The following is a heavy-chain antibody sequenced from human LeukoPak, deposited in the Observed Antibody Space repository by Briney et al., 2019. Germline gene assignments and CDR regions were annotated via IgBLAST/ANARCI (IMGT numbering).Heavy chain of an antibody. Sequence: ASVKVSCKASGYTFTSYGISWVRQAPGQGLEWMGWISTYNGNTNYAQKLQGRVTMTTDTSTSTAYMELRSLRSDDTAVYYCARVGQWLVRGAFDIWGQGTMVTVSS. V-gene: IGHV1-18*04. CDR3: ARVGQWLVRGAFDI. CDR1: GYTFTSYG. CDR2: ISTYNGNT. J-gene: IGHJ3*02. D-gene: IGHD6-19*01.